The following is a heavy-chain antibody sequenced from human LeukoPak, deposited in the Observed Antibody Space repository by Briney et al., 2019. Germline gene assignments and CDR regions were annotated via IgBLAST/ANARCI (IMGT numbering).Heavy chain of an antibody. J-gene: IGHJ5*02. CDR2: ISAYNGNT. CDR1: GYTFTSYG. Sequence: GASVKVSCKASGYTFTSYGISWVRQAPGQGLEWMGWISAYNGNTNHAQKLQGRVTMTTNTSTSTAYMELRSLRSDDTAVYYCARVVGGAVAGTGIWFDPWGQGTLVTVSS. V-gene: IGHV1-18*01. CDR3: ARVVGGAVAGTGIWFDP. D-gene: IGHD6-19*01.